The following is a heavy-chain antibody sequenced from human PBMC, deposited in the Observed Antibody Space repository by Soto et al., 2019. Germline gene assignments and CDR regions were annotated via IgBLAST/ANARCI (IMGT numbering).Heavy chain of an antibody. J-gene: IGHJ5*02. CDR2: ISAYNGNT. Sequence: ASVKVSCKATGYTFTSYGISWVRQAPGQGLEWMGWISAYNGNTNYAQKLQGRVTMTTDTSTSTAYMELRSLRSDDTAVYYCARDGYDFWSGYHNWFDPWGQGTLVTSPQ. V-gene: IGHV1-18*01. CDR3: ARDGYDFWSGYHNWFDP. D-gene: IGHD3-3*01. CDR1: GYTFTSYG.